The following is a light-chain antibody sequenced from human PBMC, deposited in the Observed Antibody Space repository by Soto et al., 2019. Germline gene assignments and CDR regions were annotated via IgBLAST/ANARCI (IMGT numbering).Light chain of an antibody. CDR1: QSVTSNY. V-gene: IGKV3-20*01. CDR2: GAS. J-gene: IGKJ1*01. CDR3: QQYGSSPGT. Sequence: EIVLTQSPGTLSLSPGERATLSCRASQSVTSNYLAWYQQKPGQAPRLLISGASIRDTGIPDRFSGRGSGTVFTLTISRLEPEDFAVYYCQQYGSSPGTFGPGTKVEIK.